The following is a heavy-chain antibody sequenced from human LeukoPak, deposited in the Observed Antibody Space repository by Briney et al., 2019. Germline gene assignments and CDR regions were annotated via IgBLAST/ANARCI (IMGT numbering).Heavy chain of an antibody. J-gene: IGHJ4*02. CDR1: GYTFTGYY. D-gene: IGHD2-15*01. CDR3: AREPYSSFDY. V-gene: IGHV1-2*02. CDR2: INPNSGGT. Sequence: AASVKVSCKASGYTFTGYYTHWVRQAPGQGLEWMGWINPNSGGTNYAQKFQGRVTMTRDTSISTAYMELSRLRSDDTAVYYCAREPYSSFDYWGQGTLVTVSS.